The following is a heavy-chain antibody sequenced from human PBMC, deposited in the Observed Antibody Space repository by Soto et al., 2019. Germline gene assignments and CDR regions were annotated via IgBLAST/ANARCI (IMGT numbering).Heavy chain of an antibody. CDR2: INHSGST. Sequence: PSETLSLTCAVYGGSFSGYYWSWIRQPPGKGLEWIGEINHSGSTNYNPSLKSRVTISVDTSKNQFSLKLSSVTAADTAVYYCARGGNYDFWSGYYALFDYWGQGTLVTVSS. D-gene: IGHD3-3*01. J-gene: IGHJ4*02. CDR3: ARGGNYDFWSGYYALFDY. CDR1: GGSFSGYY. V-gene: IGHV4-34*01.